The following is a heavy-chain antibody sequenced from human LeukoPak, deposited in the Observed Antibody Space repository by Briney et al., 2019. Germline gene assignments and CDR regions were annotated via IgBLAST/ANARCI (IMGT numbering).Heavy chain of an antibody. Sequence: GVSLRLSCAATGFTFSDYYMSWIRQAPGKGLECVSYISSSGDTAHYADSVKGRFTISRDNAKNSLYLQMTNLRAEDTAVYYCAELGITMIGGVWGKGTTVTISS. CDR1: GFTFSDYY. CDR2: ISSSGDTA. CDR3: AELGITMIGGV. V-gene: IGHV3-11*04. D-gene: IGHD3-10*02. J-gene: IGHJ6*04.